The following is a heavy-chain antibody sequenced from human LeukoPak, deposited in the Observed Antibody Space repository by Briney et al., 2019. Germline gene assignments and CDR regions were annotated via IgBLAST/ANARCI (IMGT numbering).Heavy chain of an antibody. CDR1: GGSISSGGYY. J-gene: IGHJ5*02. V-gene: IGHV4-31*03. CDR2: IYYSGSP. CDR3: ARDRGGAAAGTDNWFDP. Sequence: SQTLSLTCTVSGGSISSGGYYWSWIRQHPGKGLEWIGYIYYSGSPYYNPSLKSRVTISVDTSKNQFSLKLSSVTAADTAVYYCARDRGGAAAGTDNWFDPWGQGTLVTVSS. D-gene: IGHD6-13*01.